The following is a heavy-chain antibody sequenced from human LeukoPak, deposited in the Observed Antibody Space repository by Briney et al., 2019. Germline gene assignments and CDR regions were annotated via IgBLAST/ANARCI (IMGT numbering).Heavy chain of an antibody. V-gene: IGHV4-59*01. CDR3: ATSYYGSSPNWFDP. D-gene: IGHD3-22*01. Sequence: SETLSLTCTVSGGSISSYYWSWIRQPPGKGLEWIGYIYYGGSTNYNPSLKSRVTISLDTSKNQFSLKLTSVTDADTAVYYCATSYYGSSPNWFDPWGQGTLVTVSS. CDR1: GGSISSYY. CDR2: IYYGGST. J-gene: IGHJ5*02.